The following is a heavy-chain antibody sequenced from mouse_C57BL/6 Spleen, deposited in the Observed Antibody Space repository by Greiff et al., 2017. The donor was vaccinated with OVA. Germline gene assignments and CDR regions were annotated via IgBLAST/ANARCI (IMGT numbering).Heavy chain of an antibody. CDR2: INYDGSST. CDR3: ARVTYDYEEGYYAMDD. D-gene: IGHD2-4*01. CDR1: GFTFSDYY. V-gene: IGHV5-16*01. Sequence: EVQRVESEGGLVQPGSSMKLSCTASGFTFSDYYMAWVRQVPEKGLEWVANINYDGSSTYYLDSLKSRFIISRDNAKNILYLQMSSLKSEDTATYYCARVTYDYEEGYYAMDDWGQGTSVTVSS. J-gene: IGHJ4*01.